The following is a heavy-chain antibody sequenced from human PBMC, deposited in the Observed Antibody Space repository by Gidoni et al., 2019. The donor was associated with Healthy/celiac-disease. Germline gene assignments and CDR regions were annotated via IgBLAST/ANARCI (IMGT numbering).Heavy chain of an antibody. V-gene: IGHV4-59*08. CDR1: GGSISSYY. Sequence: QVQLQESGPGLVKPSETLSLTCTVSGGSISSYYWSWIRQPPGKGLEWIGYIYYSGSTNYNPSLKSRVTISVDTSKNQFSLKLSSVTAADTAVYYCARRIRERRQIAAAGSNDAFDIWGQGTMVTVSS. CDR3: ARRIRERRQIAAAGSNDAFDI. D-gene: IGHD6-13*01. J-gene: IGHJ3*02. CDR2: IYYSGST.